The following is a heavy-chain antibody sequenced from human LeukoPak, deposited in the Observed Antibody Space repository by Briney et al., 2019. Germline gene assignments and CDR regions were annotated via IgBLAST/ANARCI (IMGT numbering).Heavy chain of an antibody. CDR1: GFTFSSFA. J-gene: IGHJ5*02. CDR3: TKDPNGDYVGAFDP. V-gene: IGHV3-23*01. Sequence: EPGGSLRLSCEASGFTFSSFAMTWVRQAPGKGLEWVSSITGSHGRIYNTDSVKGRFTISRDNSQNTLYLQMNSLRAEDTAVYYCTKDPNGDYVGAFDPWGQGTLVTVSS. D-gene: IGHD4-17*01. CDR2: ITGSHGRI.